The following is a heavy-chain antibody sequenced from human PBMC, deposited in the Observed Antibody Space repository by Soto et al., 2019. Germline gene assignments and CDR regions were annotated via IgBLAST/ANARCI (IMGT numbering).Heavy chain of an antibody. CDR2: IIPILGIA. CDR1: GGTFSSYT. CDR3: ARDGGTPSSGRGNFAY. D-gene: IGHD6-25*01. V-gene: IGHV1-69*08. J-gene: IGHJ4*02. Sequence: QVQLVQSGAEVKKPGSSVKVSCKASGGTFSSYTISWVRQAPGQGLEWMGRIIPILGIANSAQKFQGRVTITADKSTSTAYMELSSLRSEDTAVYYCARDGGTPSSGRGNFAYWGQGTLVTVSS.